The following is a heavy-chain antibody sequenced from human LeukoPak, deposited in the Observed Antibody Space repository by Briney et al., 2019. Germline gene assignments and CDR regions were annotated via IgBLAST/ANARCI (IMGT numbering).Heavy chain of an antibody. V-gene: IGHV3-30*18. CDR3: AKYYHYDSSGYSYYFDY. CDR1: GFTFSSYG. J-gene: IGHJ4*02. CDR2: ISYDGSNK. Sequence: GGSLRLSCAASGFTFSSYGMHWVRQAPGKGLEWVAVISYDGSNKYYADSVKGRFTISRDNSKNTLYLQMNSLRAEDTAVYYCAKYYHYDSSGYSYYFDYWGQGTLVTVSS. D-gene: IGHD3-22*01.